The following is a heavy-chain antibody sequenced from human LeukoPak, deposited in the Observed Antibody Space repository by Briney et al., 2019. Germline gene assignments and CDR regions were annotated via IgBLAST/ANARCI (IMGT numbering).Heavy chain of an antibody. CDR1: GYSISSGCY. D-gene: IGHD3-22*01. Sequence: SETLSLTCGVSGYSISSGCYWGWIRQPPGKGLEWIGSIYHSGRAYYNPSLNSRVTISVDTSKNQFSLKLSSVTAADTAVYYCARDGPTYYYDNGGHYYDYWGQGTLVTVSS. J-gene: IGHJ4*02. CDR3: ARDGPTYYYDNGGHYYDY. V-gene: IGHV4-38-2*02. CDR2: IYHSGRA.